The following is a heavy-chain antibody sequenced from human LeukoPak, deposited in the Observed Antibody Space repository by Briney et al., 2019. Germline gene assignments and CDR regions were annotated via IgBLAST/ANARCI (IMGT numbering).Heavy chain of an antibody. CDR3: AKDGPRVLRYFDWLLVGYGMDV. D-gene: IGHD3-9*01. Sequence: GGSLRLSCAASGFTFSGYAMHWVRQAPGKGLEWVAVISYDGSNKYYADSVKDRFTISRDNSKNTVYLQMNSLRAEDTAVYYCAKDGPRVLRYFDWLLVGYGMDVWGQGTTVTVSS. J-gene: IGHJ6*02. CDR2: ISYDGSNK. V-gene: IGHV3-30-3*01. CDR1: GFTFSGYA.